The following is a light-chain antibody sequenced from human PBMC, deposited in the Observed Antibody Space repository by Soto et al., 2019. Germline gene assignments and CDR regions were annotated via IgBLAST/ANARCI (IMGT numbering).Light chain of an antibody. CDR2: AAS. CDR1: QGIGND. CDR3: LQDFHFPLS. Sequence: AIQMTQSPSSLSASVGDRVTITCRASQGIGNDLAWYQQKPGKAPKLLIYAASTLQSGVPSRFSGNGSGTDFTLAISSLQPGDLASYCCLQDFHFPLSFGGGTKVEIK. J-gene: IGKJ4*01. V-gene: IGKV1-6*02.